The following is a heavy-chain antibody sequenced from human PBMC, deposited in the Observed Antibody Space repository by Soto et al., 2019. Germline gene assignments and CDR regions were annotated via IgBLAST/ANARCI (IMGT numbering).Heavy chain of an antibody. J-gene: IGHJ4*02. V-gene: IGHV3-30*04. D-gene: IGHD6-6*01. Sequence: GSLRLSCAVSGFIFKNYALNWVRQAPGKGLEWVASITRDGYNKYYADSVKGRFTISRDNSKNTLSLQMTALRVEDSSVYYCTKSSGGSSSVGMDYWGPGTLVTVSS. CDR3: TKSSGGSSSVGMDY. CDR1: GFIFKNYA. CDR2: ITRDGYNK.